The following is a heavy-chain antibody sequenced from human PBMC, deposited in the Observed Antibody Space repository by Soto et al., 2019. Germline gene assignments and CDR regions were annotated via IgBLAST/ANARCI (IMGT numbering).Heavy chain of an antibody. CDR3: AKDLIAAAVCFDY. CDR1: GYTFTSYD. J-gene: IGHJ4*02. Sequence: ASVKVSCKASGYTFTSYDINWVRQATGQGLEWMGWMNPNSGNTGYAQKFQGRVTMTRNTSISTAYMELSSLRSEDTAVYYCAKDLIAAAVCFDYWGQGTLVTVSS. V-gene: IGHV1-8*01. D-gene: IGHD6-13*01. CDR2: MNPNSGNT.